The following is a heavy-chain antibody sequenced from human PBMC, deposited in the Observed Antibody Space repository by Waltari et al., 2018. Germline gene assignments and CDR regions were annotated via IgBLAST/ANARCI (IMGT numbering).Heavy chain of an antibody. Sequence: SSYAMHSVHQAPHRGLGWVAVISYEGSNKYYADSVESRFTISRDNSKNTLYLQMNSQRAEDTAVYYCARGYCTKGLCKRGYYFDCWGQGPLVTVSA. CDR1: SSYA. CDR2: ISYEGSNK. CDR3: ARGYCTKGLCKRGYYFDC. J-gene: IGHJ4*02. D-gene: IGHD2-8*01. V-gene: IGHV3-30*01.